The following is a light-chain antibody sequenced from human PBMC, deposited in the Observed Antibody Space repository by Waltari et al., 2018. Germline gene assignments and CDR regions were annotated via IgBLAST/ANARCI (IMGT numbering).Light chain of an antibody. CDR3: LLHFGGDQLV. J-gene: IGLJ3*02. CDR2: IST. Sequence: QTVVTQEPSRTVSPGGTVTPTCTSSTGPVTSGHYPSWFQQMPGQAPRALIFISTIKYSWTPARFSGSLLGGKAALTLSSVQPEDEADYYCLLHFGGDQLVFGGGTRLTVL. CDR1: TGPVTSGHY. V-gene: IGLV7-43*01.